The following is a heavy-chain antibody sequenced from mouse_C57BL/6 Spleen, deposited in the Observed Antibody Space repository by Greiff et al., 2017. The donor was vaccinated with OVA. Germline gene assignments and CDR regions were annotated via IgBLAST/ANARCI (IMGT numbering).Heavy chain of an antibody. CDR3: VVDGSSLDY. Sequence: EVQLQQSGPGLVKPSQSLSLTCSVTGYSITSGYYWNWIRQFPGNKLEWMGYISYDGSNNYNPSLKNRISITRDTSKNQFFLKLNSVTTEDTATYYCVVDGSSLDYWGQGTTLTVSS. CDR2: ISYDGSN. CDR1: GYSITSGYY. V-gene: IGHV3-6*01. D-gene: IGHD1-1*01. J-gene: IGHJ2*01.